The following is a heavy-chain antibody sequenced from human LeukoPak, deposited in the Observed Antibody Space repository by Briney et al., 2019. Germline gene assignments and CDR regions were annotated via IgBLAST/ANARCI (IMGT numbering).Heavy chain of an antibody. V-gene: IGHV1-18*01. J-gene: IGHJ4*02. Sequence: ASVKVSCKASGYTFTSYAISWVRQAPGQGLEWMGWISTYNGNTNYAQKLQGRVTMTTDTSTTTAYMELRSLRSDDTAVYYCARDGTYSSGWYFPHWGQGTLVTVSS. CDR3: ARDGTYSSGWYFPH. D-gene: IGHD6-19*01. CDR1: GYTFTSYA. CDR2: ISTYNGNT.